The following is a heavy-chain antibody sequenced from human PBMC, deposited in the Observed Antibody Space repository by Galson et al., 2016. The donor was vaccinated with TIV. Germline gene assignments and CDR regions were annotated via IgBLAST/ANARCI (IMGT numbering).Heavy chain of an antibody. Sequence: PALVKPTQTVTLTCTFSGFSLNTDGMCVNWIRQPPGKALEWLARIDWDDDKYYSPFLKTRLTISVDKSFTTAYLQWTSLKASDSAIYFCAAWRPGGWLDPWGQGTQVIVSS. CDR2: IDWDDDK. D-gene: IGHD3-3*01. CDR3: AAWRPGGWLDP. CDR1: GFSLNTDGMC. J-gene: IGHJ5*02. V-gene: IGHV2-70*11.